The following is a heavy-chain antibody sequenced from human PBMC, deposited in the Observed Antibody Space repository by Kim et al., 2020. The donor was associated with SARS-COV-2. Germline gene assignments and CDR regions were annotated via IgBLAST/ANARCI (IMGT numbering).Heavy chain of an antibody. CDR3: AKDPSVAGTVFDS. CDR1: GFTFDDYA. J-gene: IGHJ4*01. CDR2: ISWNGGRR. D-gene: IGHD6-19*01. Sequence: GGSLRLSCVATGFTFDDYAMHWVRQGPGKGLEWVAGISWNGGRRGYADSVKGRFTVSRDNTRNALFLQMTSLKAEDTALYFCAKDPSVAGTVFDSWGQGTRVTVS. V-gene: IGHV3-9*01.